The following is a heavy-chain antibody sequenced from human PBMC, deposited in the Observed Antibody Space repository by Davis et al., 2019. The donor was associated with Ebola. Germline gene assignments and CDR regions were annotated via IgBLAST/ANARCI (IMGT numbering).Heavy chain of an antibody. CDR2: ISSSSSTI. CDR3: AREGMAAAGTRFYYYYYGMDV. Sequence: PGGSLRLSCAASGFTFSSYSMNWVRQAPGKGLEWVSYISSSSSTIYYADSVKGRFTISRDNAKNSLYLQMNSLRDEDTAVYYCAREGMAAAGTRFYYYYYGMDVWGQGTTVTVSS. V-gene: IGHV3-48*02. D-gene: IGHD6-13*01. CDR1: GFTFSSYS. J-gene: IGHJ6*02.